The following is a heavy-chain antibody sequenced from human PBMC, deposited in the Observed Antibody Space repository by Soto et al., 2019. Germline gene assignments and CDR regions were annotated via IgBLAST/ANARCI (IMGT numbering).Heavy chain of an antibody. CDR2: ISISSSDR. V-gene: IGHV3-21*06. CDR1: GFTLRTYT. Sequence: GALRLSCAASGFTLRTYTMNWVRQAPGKGLEWVSSISISSSDRYYADSVRGRFTISRDNAKNALYLQMNSLRADDTAVYFCVRGMNPLFGGQGTLVTVSS. J-gene: IGHJ4*01. CDR3: VRGMNPLF.